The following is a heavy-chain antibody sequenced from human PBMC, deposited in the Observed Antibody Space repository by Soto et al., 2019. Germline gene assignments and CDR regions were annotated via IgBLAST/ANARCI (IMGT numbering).Heavy chain of an antibody. Sequence: SVKVSWKDSGFTFTSSAVQWVRQARGQRLEWIGWIVVGSGNTNYAQKFQERVPITRDMSASTAYMELSSLRSEDTAVYYCAADGQQLVTYSYYGMDVWGQGTTVTVSS. CDR1: GFTFTSSA. V-gene: IGHV1-58*01. D-gene: IGHD6-13*01. CDR2: IVVGSGNT. J-gene: IGHJ6*02. CDR3: AADGQQLVTYSYYGMDV.